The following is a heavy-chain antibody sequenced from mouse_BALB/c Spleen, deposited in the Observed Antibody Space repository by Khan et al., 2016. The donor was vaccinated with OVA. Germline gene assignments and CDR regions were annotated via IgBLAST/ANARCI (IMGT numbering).Heavy chain of an antibody. CDR3: ARTARIKY. D-gene: IGHD1-2*01. CDR2: ISYSGST. V-gene: IGHV3-2*02. Sequence: QLEESGPGLVKPSQSLSLTCTVTGYSITSGYGWNWIRQFPGNKLEWMGYISYSGSTNYNPSLKSRISITRDTSKNQFFLQLNSVTTEDTATYDCARTARIKYWGQGTTLTVSS. CDR1: GYSITSGYG. J-gene: IGHJ2*01.